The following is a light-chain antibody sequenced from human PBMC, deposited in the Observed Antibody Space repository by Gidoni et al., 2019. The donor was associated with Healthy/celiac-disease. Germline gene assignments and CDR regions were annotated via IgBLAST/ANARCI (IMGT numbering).Light chain of an antibody. V-gene: IGKV1-39*01. Sequence: DIQMTQSPSSLSASVGDRVTITCRASQSIISYLNWYQQKPGKAPKLLIYAASSLQSGVPSRFSGSGSGTDFTLTISSLQPEDFATYYCQQSYSTPTWTFXXXTKVEIK. CDR2: AAS. CDR3: QQSYSTPTWT. J-gene: IGKJ1*01. CDR1: QSIISY.